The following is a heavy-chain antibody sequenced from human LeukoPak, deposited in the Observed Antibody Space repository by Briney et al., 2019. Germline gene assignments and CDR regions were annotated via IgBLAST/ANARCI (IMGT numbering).Heavy chain of an antibody. CDR1: GFTFTSYS. Sequence: PGGSLRLSFVASGFTFTSYSINWGRQAPGKGLGWVSLIITSNSYIYYADSVKGRFNISRDNAMNSVYLQMSSLRTEDTAVYYCARRRESISRDGSLYFYYGMDVWGQGTTVTVSS. CDR2: IITSNSYI. CDR3: ARRRESISRDGSLYFYYGMDV. V-gene: IGHV3-21*01. J-gene: IGHJ6*02. D-gene: IGHD3-10*01.